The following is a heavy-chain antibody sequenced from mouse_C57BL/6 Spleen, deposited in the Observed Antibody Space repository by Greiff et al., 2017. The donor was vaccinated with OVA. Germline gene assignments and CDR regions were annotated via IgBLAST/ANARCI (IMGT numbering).Heavy chain of an antibody. D-gene: IGHD3-3*01. Sequence: VQLQQSGAELVRPGSSVKLSCKASGYTFTSYWMHWVKQRPIQGLEWIGNIDPSDSETHYNQKFKDKATLTVDKSSSTAYMQLSSLTSEDSAVYYCARGGRGLWYFDYWGQGTTLTVSS. CDR3: ARGGRGLWYFDY. V-gene: IGHV1-52*01. CDR1: GYTFTSYW. J-gene: IGHJ2*01. CDR2: IDPSDSET.